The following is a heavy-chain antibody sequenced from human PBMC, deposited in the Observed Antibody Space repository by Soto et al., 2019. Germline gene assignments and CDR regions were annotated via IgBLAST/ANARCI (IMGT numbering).Heavy chain of an antibody. CDR2: MNPGSGDT. CDR1: GYTFTNND. D-gene: IGHD5-18*01. V-gene: IGHV1-8*02. Sequence: QVQLVQSGAEVKKPGASVKVSCKASGYTFTNNDVSWVRQATGQGLEWMGWMNPGSGDTGYAQKFQGRVTMTRDISIATAYMELNSPTSEDTARYYCVRMESFGSLNWFDPWGPGTLVTVSS. J-gene: IGHJ5*02. CDR3: VRMESFGSLNWFDP.